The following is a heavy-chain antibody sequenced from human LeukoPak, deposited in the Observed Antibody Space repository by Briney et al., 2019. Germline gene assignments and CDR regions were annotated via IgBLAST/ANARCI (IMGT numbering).Heavy chain of an antibody. J-gene: IGHJ6*02. D-gene: IGHD1-26*01. V-gene: IGHV5-51*01. CDR3: ARIYSGSYYHGMDV. CDR1: GYSFTSYW. CDR2: IYPGDSDT. Sequence: GGSLQICCQGSGYSFTSYWIGWVRQVPGKGLEWMGIIYPGDSDTRYSPSFQGQVTISADKSISTAYLQWSSLKASDTAMYYCARIYSGSYYHGMDVWGQGTTVTVSS.